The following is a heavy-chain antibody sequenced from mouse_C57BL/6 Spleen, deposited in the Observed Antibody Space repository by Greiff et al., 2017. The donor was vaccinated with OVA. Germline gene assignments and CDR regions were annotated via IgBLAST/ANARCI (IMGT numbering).Heavy chain of an antibody. CDR1: GFSLTSYG. CDR2: IWSGGST. Sequence: VKLMESGPGLVQPSQSLSITCTVSGFSLTSYGVHWVRQSPGKGLEWLGVIWSGGSTDYNAAFISRLSISKDNSKSQVFFKMNSLQADDTAIYYCARNPANWDPYYAMDYWGQGTSVTVSS. J-gene: IGHJ4*01. CDR3: ARNPANWDPYYAMDY. D-gene: IGHD4-1*01. V-gene: IGHV2-2*01.